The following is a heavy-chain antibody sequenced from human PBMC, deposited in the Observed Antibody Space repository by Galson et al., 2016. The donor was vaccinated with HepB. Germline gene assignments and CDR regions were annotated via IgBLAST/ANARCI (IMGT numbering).Heavy chain of an antibody. V-gene: IGHV4-39*01. D-gene: IGHD2-15*01. Sequence: SETLSLTCSVSGFSGRSRSYYWGWVRQPPGRGLEWIGTIFYDGTTYYNPSLKRRVAISVDTSKNQFSLRVNSVTASDTGVYYCARHRPDIVVVVAAPFDYWGQGILVTVSS. CDR1: GFSGRSRSYY. CDR2: IFYDGTT. CDR3: ARHRPDIVVVVAAPFDY. J-gene: IGHJ4*02.